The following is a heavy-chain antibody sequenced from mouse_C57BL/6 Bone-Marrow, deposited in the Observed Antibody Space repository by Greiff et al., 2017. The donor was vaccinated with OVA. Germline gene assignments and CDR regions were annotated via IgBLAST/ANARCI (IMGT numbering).Heavy chain of an antibody. CDR2: IYPRSGNT. J-gene: IGHJ4*01. Sequence: QVQLKESGAELARPGASVKLSCKASGYTFTSYGISWVKQRTGQGLEWIGEIYPRSGNTYYNEKFKGKATLTADKSSSTAYMELRSLTSEDSAVYFCARYGGGAMDYWGQGTSVTVSS. D-gene: IGHD1-1*01. CDR3: ARYGGGAMDY. CDR1: GYTFTSYG. V-gene: IGHV1-81*01.